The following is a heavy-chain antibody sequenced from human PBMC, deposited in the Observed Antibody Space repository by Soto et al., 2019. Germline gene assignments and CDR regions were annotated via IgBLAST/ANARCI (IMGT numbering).Heavy chain of an antibody. J-gene: IGHJ6*02. Sequence: PGGSLRLSCAASGFTFSSYAMSWVRQAPGKGLEWVSAISGSGGSTYYADSVKGRFTISRDNSKNTLYLQMNSLRSEDTAVYYCARGYYDILTGYYNYYYYYGMDVWGQGTTVTVSS. CDR1: GFTFSSYA. D-gene: IGHD3-9*01. CDR2: ISGSGGST. CDR3: ARGYYDILTGYYNYYYYYGMDV. V-gene: IGHV3-23*01.